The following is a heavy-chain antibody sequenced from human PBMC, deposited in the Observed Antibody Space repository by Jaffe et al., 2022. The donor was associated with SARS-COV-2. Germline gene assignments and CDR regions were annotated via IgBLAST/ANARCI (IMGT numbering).Heavy chain of an antibody. Sequence: QVQLVESGGGVVQPGRSLRLSCAASGFTFSSYGMHWVRQAPGKGLEWVAVISYDGSNKYYADSVKGRFTISRDNSKNTLYLQMNSLRAEDTAVYYCAKDRLAMGGYIRIYYYYYGMDVWGQGTTVTVSS. CDR1: GFTFSSYG. CDR3: AKDRLAMGGYIRIYYYYYGMDV. V-gene: IGHV3-30*18. J-gene: IGHJ6*02. CDR2: ISYDGSNK. D-gene: IGHD3-22*01.